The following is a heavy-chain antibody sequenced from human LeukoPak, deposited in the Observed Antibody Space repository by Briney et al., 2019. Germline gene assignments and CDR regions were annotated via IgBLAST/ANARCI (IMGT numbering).Heavy chain of an antibody. J-gene: IGHJ5*02. V-gene: IGHV4-34*01. CDR2: INHSGST. Sequence: PSETLSLTCAVYGGPFSGYYWSWIRQPPGKGLEWIGEINHSGSTNYNPSLKSRVTISVDTSKNQFSLKLSSVTAADTAVYYCARGTPVVVAATRPHWFDPWGQGTLVTVSS. CDR1: GGPFSGYY. CDR3: ARGTPVVVAATRPHWFDP. D-gene: IGHD2-15*01.